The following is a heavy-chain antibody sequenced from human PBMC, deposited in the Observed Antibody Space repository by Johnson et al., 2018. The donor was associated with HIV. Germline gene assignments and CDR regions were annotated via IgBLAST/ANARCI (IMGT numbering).Heavy chain of an antibody. V-gene: IGHV3-15*01. Sequence: VQLVESGGGSVKPGDSLRLSCAASGFTFSDVWMTWVRQAPGRGLEWLGRIKTTTEGGTTDYAAPVKGRFTISRDDSKNTLFLQMNSLKTEDTDVYYCTTWDYRTGAFDIWGQGTMVTVSS. CDR2: IKTTTEGGTT. CDR3: TTWDYRTGAFDI. J-gene: IGHJ3*02. D-gene: IGHD1-7*01. CDR1: GFTFSDVW.